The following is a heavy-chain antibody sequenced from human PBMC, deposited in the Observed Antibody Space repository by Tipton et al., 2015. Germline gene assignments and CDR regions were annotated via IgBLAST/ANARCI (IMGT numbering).Heavy chain of an antibody. Sequence: GSLRLSCAASGFTFSDYWMSWVRQAPGKGLEWVANIKPDGSEKSYLDSVKDRFTISRDNARNSLHLQVNSLTAEDTAVYFCAREAYGSFASWGQGTLVTVSS. V-gene: IGHV3-7*01. CDR3: AREAYGSFAS. J-gene: IGHJ4*02. CDR2: IKPDGSEK. D-gene: IGHD4-17*01. CDR1: GFTFSDYW.